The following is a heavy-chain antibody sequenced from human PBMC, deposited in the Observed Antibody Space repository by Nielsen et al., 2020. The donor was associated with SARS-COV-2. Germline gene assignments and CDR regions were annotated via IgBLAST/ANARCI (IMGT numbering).Heavy chain of an antibody. CDR2: ISSSSSYI. V-gene: IGHV3-21*01. J-gene: IGHJ6*02. CDR3: ASVGITGTTTSYYYYGMDV. Sequence: GGSLRLSCVASGFTFSSYSMNWVRQAPGKGLEWVSSISSSSSYIYYADSVKGRFTISRDNAKNSLYLQMNSLRAEDTAVYYCASVGITGTTTSYYYYGMDVWGQGTTVTVSS. CDR1: GFTFSSYS. D-gene: IGHD1-7*01.